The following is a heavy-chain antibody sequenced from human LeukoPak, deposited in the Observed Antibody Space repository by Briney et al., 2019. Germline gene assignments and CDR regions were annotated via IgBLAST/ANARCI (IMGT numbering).Heavy chain of an antibody. CDR2: IHYTGST. D-gene: IGHD2-2*01. CDR1: GDSISSGPYF. J-gene: IGHJ3*02. Sequence: SETLSLTCTVSGDSISSGPYFWGWIRQPPGKGLEWLGNIHYTGSTYYKSSLRSRATMSVDTSKNQFSLMLRSVTAADTAMYYCARLDGGQLGHCSSTSCNGAFDIWGQGAMVTVSS. V-gene: IGHV4-39*07. CDR3: ARLDGGQLGHCSSTSCNGAFDI.